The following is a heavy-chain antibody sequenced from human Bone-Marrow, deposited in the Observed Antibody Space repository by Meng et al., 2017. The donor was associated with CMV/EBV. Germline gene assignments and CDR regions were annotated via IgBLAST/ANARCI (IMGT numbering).Heavy chain of an antibody. CDR2: TYYRSNWYY. J-gene: IGHJ6*02. CDR1: GDSVSGNSAA. V-gene: IGHV6-1*01. D-gene: IGHD3-10*01. Sequence: QVQLQQSGPGLVKPSQTLSLTCAISGDSVSGNSAAWHWIRQSPSRGLEWLGRTYYRSNWYYDYAVSVKSRIIINSDTSKNQFSLQLKSVTPEDTAVYFCARVRYNYGSGTYNAIDVWGQGTAVTVSS. CDR3: ARVRYNYGSGTYNAIDV.